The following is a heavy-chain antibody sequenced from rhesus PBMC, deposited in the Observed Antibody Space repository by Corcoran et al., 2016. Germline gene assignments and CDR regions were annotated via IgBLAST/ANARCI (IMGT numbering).Heavy chain of an antibody. CDR3: ARGPQFGFDY. J-gene: IGHJ4*01. CDR1: GGSMSGGYG. Sequence: QVQLQESGPGLLKPSDTLSLTCAVSGGSMSGGYGWNFIRQPPGKGLEWIGNIYDNNGTTHYTPSLKSRVTISADTSKNQFFLKLNSVTAADTAVYYCARGPQFGFDYWGQGILVTVSS. V-gene: IGHV4-127*01. CDR2: IYDNNGTT. D-gene: IGHD3-3*01.